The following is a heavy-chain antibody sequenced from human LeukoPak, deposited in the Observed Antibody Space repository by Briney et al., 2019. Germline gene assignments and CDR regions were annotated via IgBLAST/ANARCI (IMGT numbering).Heavy chain of an antibody. Sequence: GGSLRLSCAASGFTVSSKYMSWVRQAPGKGLEWVSVIYSGGSTYYADSVKGRFTISRDNSKNTLYLQMNSLRAEDTAVYYCARGHSSGWFDAFDIWGQGTMVTVSS. V-gene: IGHV3-53*05. CDR1: GFTVSSKY. D-gene: IGHD6-19*01. CDR3: ARGHSSGWFDAFDI. CDR2: IYSGGST. J-gene: IGHJ3*02.